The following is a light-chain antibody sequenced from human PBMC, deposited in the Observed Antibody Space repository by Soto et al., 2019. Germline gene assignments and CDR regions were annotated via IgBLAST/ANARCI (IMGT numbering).Light chain of an antibody. Sequence: ETVMTQSPATLSVSPGEGATLSCRASQSVSSNLAWYQQKPGQAPRLLMFRTSSRATGFPARFSGSGSGTEFNLTISRLQSEDFGVYYCQKYNNWPRATVGGGTKVDIK. V-gene: IGKV3-15*01. CDR1: QSVSSN. CDR2: RTS. CDR3: QKYNNWPRAT. J-gene: IGKJ4*01.